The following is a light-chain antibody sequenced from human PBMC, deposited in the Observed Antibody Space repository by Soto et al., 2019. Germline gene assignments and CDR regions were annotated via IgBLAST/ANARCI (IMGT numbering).Light chain of an antibody. Sequence: QSALTQPASVSGSPGQSITISCTGTSSDVGGYKYVSWYQQHPGKAPKFMIYEVSNRPSGVSNRFFGSKSGNTASLTISGLQAEDEGDYYCSSYTSSSTYVFGTGTKVTVL. V-gene: IGLV2-14*01. CDR2: EVS. J-gene: IGLJ1*01. CDR1: SSDVGGYKY. CDR3: SSYTSSSTYV.